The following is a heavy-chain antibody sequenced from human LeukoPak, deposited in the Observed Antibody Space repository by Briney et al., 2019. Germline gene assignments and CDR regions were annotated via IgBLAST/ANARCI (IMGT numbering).Heavy chain of an antibody. Sequence: PSQTLSLTCTVSGDSISSGTSYWSWTRQPAGKGLEWIGHIYTTGSTHYNSTLKSRVTMSVDTSKNQFSLKLHSVTAADTAVYYCARDRGTSSSLGYFYYCMDVWGKGTTVTVSS. CDR2: IYTTGST. J-gene: IGHJ6*03. CDR1: GDSISSGTSY. CDR3: ARDRGTSSSLGYFYYCMDV. D-gene: IGHD6-19*01. V-gene: IGHV4-61*09.